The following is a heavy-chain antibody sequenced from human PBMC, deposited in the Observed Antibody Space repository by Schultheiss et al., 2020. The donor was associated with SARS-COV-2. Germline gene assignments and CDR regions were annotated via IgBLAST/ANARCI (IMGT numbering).Heavy chain of an antibody. CDR1: GFPFSSYA. CDR3: ARDQIGDSSSWYYYYYYGMDV. Sequence: GGSLRLSCAASGFPFSSYAMHWVRQAPGKGLEWVAVISYDGSNKYYADSVKGRFTISRDNSKNTLYLQMNSLRAEDTAVYYCARDQIGDSSSWYYYYYYGMDVWGQGTTVTVSS. V-gene: IGHV3-30*01. D-gene: IGHD6-13*01. J-gene: IGHJ6*02. CDR2: ISYDGSNK.